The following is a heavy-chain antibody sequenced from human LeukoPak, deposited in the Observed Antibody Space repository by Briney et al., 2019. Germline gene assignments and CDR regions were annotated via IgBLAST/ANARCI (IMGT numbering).Heavy chain of an antibody. V-gene: IGHV3-48*01. D-gene: IGHD5-18*01. CDR2: ISSSGRTI. CDR3: TRGSGCSYGYRPPFYYYMDV. Sequence: GESLRLSCAPSGITFSNYSMSWVRQAPGKGLEWVSYISSSGRTIYYADSVKGRFTISRDNAKNSLYLQMNSLRAEDTAVYYCTRGSGCSYGYRPPFYYYMDVWGKGTTVTVSS. CDR1: GITFSNYS. J-gene: IGHJ6*03.